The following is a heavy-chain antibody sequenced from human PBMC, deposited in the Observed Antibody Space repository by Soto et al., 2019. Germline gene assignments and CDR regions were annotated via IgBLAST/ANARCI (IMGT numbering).Heavy chain of an antibody. Sequence: GLSLRLSCEASGFSFSGSVMICVLQNPGKVLDCFSTIGAYGGTTYYADSVKGRFTISRDTSMNTLYLEMNSLRAEDTAVYYCAQDPVYYYGDYGHWGPGTLVTVSS. D-gene: IGHD3-10*01. V-gene: IGHV3-23*01. CDR2: IGAYGGTT. J-gene: IGHJ4*02. CDR3: AQDPVYYYGDYGH. CDR1: GFSFSGSV.